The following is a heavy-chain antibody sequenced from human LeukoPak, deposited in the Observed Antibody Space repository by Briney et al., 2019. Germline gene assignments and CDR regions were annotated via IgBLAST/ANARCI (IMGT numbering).Heavy chain of an antibody. J-gene: IGHJ5*02. CDR3: ARAPKASPYCSGGSCYLNWFDP. V-gene: IGHV1-18*01. CDR2: ISVYNGNT. CDR1: GYTFTSYG. Sequence: ASVKVSCKASGYTFTSYGVSWVRQAPGQGLEWTGWISVYNGNTNYAQKLQGRVTMTTDTSTSIAYMELRSLRSDDTAVYYCARAPKASPYCSGGSCYLNWFDPWGQGTLVTVSS. D-gene: IGHD2-15*01.